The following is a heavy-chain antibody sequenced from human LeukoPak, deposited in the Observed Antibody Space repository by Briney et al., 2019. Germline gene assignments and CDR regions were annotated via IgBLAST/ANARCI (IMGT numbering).Heavy chain of an antibody. Sequence: GGSLRLSCAASGFTFSTYAMSWVRQAPGNGLEWVSSISGSSDNTNYADSVKGRFTISRDNSKNTLYLQMNSLRAEDTAVYYCARLGRRLRGFDYWGQGTLVTVSS. CDR3: ARLGRRLRGFDY. J-gene: IGHJ4*02. CDR1: GFTFSTYA. D-gene: IGHD4-17*01. CDR2: ISGSSDNT. V-gene: IGHV3-23*01.